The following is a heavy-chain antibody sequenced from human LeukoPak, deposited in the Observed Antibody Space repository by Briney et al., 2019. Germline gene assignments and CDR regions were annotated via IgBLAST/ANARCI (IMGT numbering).Heavy chain of an antibody. CDR3: ARDDILTGYTIDY. CDR1: GFTFRDYG. D-gene: IGHD3-9*01. J-gene: IGHJ4*02. CDR2: IWHDGSHR. Sequence: PGGSLRLSCAVSGFTFRDYGMHWVRQAPGKGLEWVALIWHDGSHRYYADSVKRRITISRDDSKNTLYLQMNSLRAEDTAMYYCARDDILTGYTIDYWGQGTLATVSS. V-gene: IGHV3-33*01.